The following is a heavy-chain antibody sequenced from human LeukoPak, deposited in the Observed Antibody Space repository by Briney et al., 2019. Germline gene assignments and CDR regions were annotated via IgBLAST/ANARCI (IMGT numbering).Heavy chain of an antibody. D-gene: IGHD6-13*01. CDR3: ARSRAAAGRKNNYYYFSGMDV. CDR1: GFSFTSYW. CDR2: IYAGVHDT. J-gene: IGHJ6*02. V-gene: IGHV5-51*01. Sequence: GESLKISCKGFGFSFTSYWIGGVRQITGKGLEWMGIIYAGVHDTRYRPSFEGQVTISADKSISTAYLQWSSLKASDTAMYYCARSRAAAGRKNNYYYFSGMDVWGQGTTVTAYS.